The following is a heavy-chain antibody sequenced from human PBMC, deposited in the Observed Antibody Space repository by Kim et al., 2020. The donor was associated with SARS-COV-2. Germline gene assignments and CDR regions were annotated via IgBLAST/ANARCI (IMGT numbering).Heavy chain of an antibody. Sequence: NPSLKCRVTMSVDTSRNRFSLKLTSVTAADTAVYYCGRHMCSSGVWYICDFWGQGTLVTVSS. V-gene: IGHV4-39*01. CDR3: GRHMCSSGVWYICDF. D-gene: IGHD2-8*02. J-gene: IGHJ4*02.